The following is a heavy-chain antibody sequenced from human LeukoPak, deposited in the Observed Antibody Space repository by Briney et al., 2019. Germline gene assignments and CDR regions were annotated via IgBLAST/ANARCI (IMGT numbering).Heavy chain of an antibody. J-gene: IGHJ4*02. CDR2: INHRGST. D-gene: IGHD6-13*01. V-gene: IGHV4-34*01. CDR3: ARFGVAAAYDY. Sequence: SETLSLTCAVYGGSFSGYYWSWIRQPPGEGLEWIGEINHRGSTNYNPSLKSRVTISVDTSKNQFSLKLSSVTAADTAVYYCARFGVAAAYDYWGQGTLVTVSS. CDR1: GGSFSGYY.